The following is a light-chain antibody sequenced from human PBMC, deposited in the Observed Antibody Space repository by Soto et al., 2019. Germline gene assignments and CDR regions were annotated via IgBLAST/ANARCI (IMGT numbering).Light chain of an antibody. Sequence: DVVMTQSPLSLPVTLGQPASISCKSSQSLVYSDGNTYLTWFQQRPGQSPRRLIYKVSNRDSGVPDRFSGSGSGTDFTPKISSVEAEDVGVYYCLQGTLWPYTFGQGTKLEIK. CDR2: KVS. CDR1: QSLVYSDGNTY. CDR3: LQGTLWPYT. J-gene: IGKJ2*01. V-gene: IGKV2-30*01.